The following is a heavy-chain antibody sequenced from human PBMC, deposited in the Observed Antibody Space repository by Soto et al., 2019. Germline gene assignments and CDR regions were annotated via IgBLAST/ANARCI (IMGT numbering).Heavy chain of an antibody. CDR3: AMSNSNDLYYHFES. J-gene: IGHJ4*02. CDR2: ISWNSDSS. D-gene: IGHD3-22*01. V-gene: IGHV3-9*01. Sequence: PGGSLRLSCVASGFTFDDYAMHWVRQAPGKGLEWVSGISWNSDSSGYADSVKGRFTVSSDNAKGSLLLQMSSLRAEDTAVYFCAMSNSNDLYYHFESWGQGTPVTVSS. CDR1: GFTFDDYA.